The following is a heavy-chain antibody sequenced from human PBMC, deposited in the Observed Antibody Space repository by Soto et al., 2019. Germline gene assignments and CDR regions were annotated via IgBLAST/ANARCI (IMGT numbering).Heavy chain of an antibody. CDR3: XXXXTPIDY. J-gene: IGHJ4*02. D-gene: IGHD2-15*01. CDR1: GYTFTNFG. Sequence: QVQLVQSGAEVKKPGASVKVSCKASGYTFTNFGXSXXXXXXGQGLEWMGWISAYNGNTNYAQNFQGRGTMTTDTXXXXXXXXXXXXXXXDTXXXXXXXXXTPIDYWGQGTLVTVSS. CDR2: ISAYNGNT. V-gene: IGHV1-18*01.